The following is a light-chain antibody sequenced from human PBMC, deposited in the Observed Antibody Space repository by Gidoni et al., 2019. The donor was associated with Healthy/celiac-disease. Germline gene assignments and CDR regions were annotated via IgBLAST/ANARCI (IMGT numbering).Light chain of an antibody. CDR3: QQYNNWPTWT. Sequence: EIVMTQSPATPSVSPGERATLSCRASQSLSSNLAWYQQKPGQAPRLLIYGASTRATGIPARFSGSGSGTEFTLTISSLQSEDFAVYYCQQYNNWPTWTFXQGTKVEIK. V-gene: IGKV3-15*01. J-gene: IGKJ1*01. CDR1: QSLSSN. CDR2: GAS.